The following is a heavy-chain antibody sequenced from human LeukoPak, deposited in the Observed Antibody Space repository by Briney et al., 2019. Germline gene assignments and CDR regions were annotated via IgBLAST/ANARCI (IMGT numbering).Heavy chain of an antibody. V-gene: IGHV1-46*01. Sequence: ASVKVSCKASGYTFTSYYMHWVRQAPGQGLEWMGIINPSGGSTSYAQKFQGRVTMARDMSTSTVYMELSSLRSEDTAVYYCARDLGCSSTSCYEYWFDPWGQGTLVTVSS. CDR3: ARDLGCSSTSCYEYWFDP. D-gene: IGHD2-2*01. J-gene: IGHJ5*02. CDR2: INPSGGST. CDR1: GYTFTSYY.